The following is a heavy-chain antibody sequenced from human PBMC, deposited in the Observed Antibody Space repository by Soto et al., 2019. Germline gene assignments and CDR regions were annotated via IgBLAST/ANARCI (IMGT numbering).Heavy chain of an antibody. V-gene: IGHV3-74*01. CDR1: GFTSSGNW. J-gene: IGHJ4*02. D-gene: IGHD1-1*01. CDR2: INPDGSNT. Sequence: GGSLRLSCAASGFTSSGNWMHWVRQAPGKGLLWVSRINPDGSNTDYADSVKGRFTISRDNAKNTLYLQMNSLRAEDTAVYYCAGGIWNDNAYWGQGTLVTVSS. CDR3: AGGIWNDNAY.